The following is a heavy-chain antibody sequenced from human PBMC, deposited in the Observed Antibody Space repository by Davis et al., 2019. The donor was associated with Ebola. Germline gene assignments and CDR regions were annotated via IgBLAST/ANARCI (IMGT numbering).Heavy chain of an antibody. CDR1: GFTLHDYG. Sequence: GESLKISCAASGFTLHDYGMDWVRQAPGKGLEWVALISYDGSKEDYADSVKGRFTISRDSSKNTVFLQMNSLGAEDTAVYYCAKDLGSRVAFYGMDGWGKGTTVTVYS. J-gene: IGHJ6*04. CDR3: AKDLGSRVAFYGMDG. V-gene: IGHV3-30*18. CDR2: ISYDGSKE. D-gene: IGHD1-26*01.